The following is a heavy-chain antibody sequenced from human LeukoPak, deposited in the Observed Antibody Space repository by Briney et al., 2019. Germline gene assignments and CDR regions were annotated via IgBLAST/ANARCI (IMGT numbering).Heavy chain of an antibody. CDR3: ARLNYYGSGSYHPALDY. J-gene: IGHJ4*02. D-gene: IGHD3-10*01. CDR1: GFTFSSYA. Sequence: GGSLRLSYAATGFTFSSYAMHWVRQAPGKGLEYVSAISSNGGSTYYANSVKGRFTISRDNSKNTLYLQMGSLRAEDMAVYYCARLNYYGSGSYHPALDYWGQGTLVTVSS. V-gene: IGHV3-64*01. CDR2: ISSNGGST.